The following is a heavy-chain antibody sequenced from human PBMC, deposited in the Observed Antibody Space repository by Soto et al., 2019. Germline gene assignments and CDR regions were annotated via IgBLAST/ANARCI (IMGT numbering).Heavy chain of an antibody. CDR3: ARDAYAFDI. V-gene: IGHV3-21*01. CDR2: ISSSSSYI. Sequence: LRLSCAASGFTFSSYSMTWFRQAPGKGLEWVSSISSSSSYIYYADSVTGRFTISRDNAKNSLYLQMNSLRAEDTAVYYCARDAYAFDIWGQGTMVTVSS. J-gene: IGHJ3*02. CDR1: GFTFSSYS.